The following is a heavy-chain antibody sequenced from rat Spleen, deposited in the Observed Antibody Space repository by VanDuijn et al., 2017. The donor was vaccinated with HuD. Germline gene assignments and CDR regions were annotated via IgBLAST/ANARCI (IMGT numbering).Heavy chain of an antibody. J-gene: IGHJ2*01. CDR3: ARDSILRD. D-gene: IGHD1-6*01. CDR1: GFSLTSYN. V-gene: IGHV2-41*01. CDR2: IWNTGGT. Sequence: QVQLKESGPGLVQPSQTLSLTCTVAGFSLTSYNVHWVRQPPGKGLEWMGVIWNTGGTRYNSALKSRLSISKDTSKSQVFLKMNSLQTEDTATYYCARDSILRDWGQGVMVTVSS.